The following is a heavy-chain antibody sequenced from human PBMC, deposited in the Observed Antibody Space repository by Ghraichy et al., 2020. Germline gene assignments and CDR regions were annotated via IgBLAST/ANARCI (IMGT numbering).Heavy chain of an antibody. Sequence: GESLNISCAVSGFTFSNFAMSWVRQAPGKGLEWVSLVTGDGATTYYPDSLKGRFTISRDNSKNMLYLQMSSLRAEDTAVYYCTKNAFSAYGAEYFEYWGRGALVTVSS. D-gene: IGHD5-12*01. CDR2: VTGDGATT. CDR3: TKNAFSAYGAEYFEY. V-gene: IGHV3-23*01. J-gene: IGHJ4*02. CDR1: GFTFSNFA.